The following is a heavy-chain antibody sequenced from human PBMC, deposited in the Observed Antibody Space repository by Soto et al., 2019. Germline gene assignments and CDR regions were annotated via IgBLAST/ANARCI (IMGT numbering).Heavy chain of an antibody. J-gene: IGHJ4*02. CDR3: ARGHYITGTARDRTSFDN. D-gene: IGHD1-7*01. Sequence: SDTLSLTCAVYGGSFSGYYWTRIRQPPGEGLEWIGEINHSGGTSYNPSLKSRVTISVDTSKNQFSLKLTSVTAADTAVYFCARGHYITGTARDRTSFDNWGQGTLVPVSS. V-gene: IGHV4-34*01. CDR1: GGSFSGYY. CDR2: INHSGGT.